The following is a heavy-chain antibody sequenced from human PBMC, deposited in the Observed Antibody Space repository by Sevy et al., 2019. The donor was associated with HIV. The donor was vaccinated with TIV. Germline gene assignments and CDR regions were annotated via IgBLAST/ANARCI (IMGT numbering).Heavy chain of an antibody. V-gene: IGHV3-48*03. J-gene: IGHJ6*02. D-gene: IGHD6-6*01. Sequence: GGSLRLSCAASGFTFSSYEMNWVRQAPGKGLEWVSYISSSGSTIYYADSVKGRFTISRDNAKNSLYLQMNSLRAEDTAVYYCARDYSSSTYYYGMDVWGQGTMVTVSS. CDR2: ISSSGSTI. CDR1: GFTFSSYE. CDR3: ARDYSSSTYYYGMDV.